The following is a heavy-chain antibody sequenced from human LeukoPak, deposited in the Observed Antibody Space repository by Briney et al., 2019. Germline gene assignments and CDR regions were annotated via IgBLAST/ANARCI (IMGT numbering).Heavy chain of an antibody. Sequence: SETLSLTCSVSGVSIRSSHWSWIRQPPGKGLEWIAFIYYTGSTNYNPSLKGRVTVSADTSKNQFSLKLTSVTAADTAIYYCARGYCDNSGYSNAFDIWGQGTMVTVSS. V-gene: IGHV4-59*01. D-gene: IGHD3-22*01. CDR2: IYYTGST. J-gene: IGHJ3*02. CDR3: ARGYCDNSGYSNAFDI. CDR1: GVSIRSSH.